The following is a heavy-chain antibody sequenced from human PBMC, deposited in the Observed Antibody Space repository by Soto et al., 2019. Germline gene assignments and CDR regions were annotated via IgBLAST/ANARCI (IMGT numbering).Heavy chain of an antibody. CDR3: ARASATIAAAAIFDY. D-gene: IGHD6-13*01. Sequence: GNVSLKCAVSHGAISSSLWSDSVLQPTRKGLEWIGEIYQSGSTNYNPSLESRVRMSVDKSRNQFSLKLTSVSAADTAVYYCARASATIAAAAIFDYWGYGTLVTVS. J-gene: IGHJ4*01. CDR2: IYQSGST. CDR1: HGAISSSLW. V-gene: IGHV4-4*02.